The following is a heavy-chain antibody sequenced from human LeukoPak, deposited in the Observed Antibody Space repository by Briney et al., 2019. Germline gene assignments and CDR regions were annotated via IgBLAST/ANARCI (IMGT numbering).Heavy chain of an antibody. D-gene: IGHD2/OR15-2a*01. CDR1: GFTFSSYW. Sequence: GGSLRLSCAASGFTFSSYWMHWVRQAPGKGLVWVSRINSDGSSTIYADSVKGRFTISRDNAKNTLYLQMNSLRAEDTAVYYCAREGHTTGWPPFDFWGQGTLVTVSS. CDR2: INSDGSST. V-gene: IGHV3-74*01. J-gene: IGHJ4*02. CDR3: AREGHTTGWPPFDF.